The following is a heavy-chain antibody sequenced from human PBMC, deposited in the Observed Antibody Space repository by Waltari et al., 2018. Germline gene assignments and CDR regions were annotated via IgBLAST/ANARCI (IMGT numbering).Heavy chain of an antibody. CDR3: ARAPTYYYDSSGYSRGAFDI. D-gene: IGHD3-22*01. Sequence: QLQLQESGSGLVKPSQTLSLTCAVSGGSISSGGYSWSWIRQPPGKGREWIGYIYHSGITYSTPSLKSRVTISVDRSKNQFSLKLRSVTAADTAVYYCARAPTYYYDSSGYSRGAFDIWGQGTMVTVSS. CDR2: IYHSGIT. V-gene: IGHV4-30-2*01. CDR1: GGSISSGGYS. J-gene: IGHJ3*02.